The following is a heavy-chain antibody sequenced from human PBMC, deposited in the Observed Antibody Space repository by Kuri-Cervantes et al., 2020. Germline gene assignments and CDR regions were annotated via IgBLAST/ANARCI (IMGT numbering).Heavy chain of an antibody. CDR2: IWYDGSNK. J-gene: IGHJ4*02. CDR3: ATGVGATGY. CDR1: GFTFNNYG. Sequence: LSLTCAASGFTFNNYGIHWVRQTPGKGLEWVAVIWYDGSNKYYADSVKGRFTISRDNSKNTLYLQMNSLRAEDTAVYYCATGVGATGYWGQGTLVTVPQ. V-gene: IGHV3-33*01. D-gene: IGHD1-26*01.